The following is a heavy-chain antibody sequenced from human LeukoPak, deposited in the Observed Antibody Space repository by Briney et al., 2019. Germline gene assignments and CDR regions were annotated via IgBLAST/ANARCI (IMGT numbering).Heavy chain of an antibody. CDR1: GYSFTSYW. CDR3: ARPLTVWGSYRYTLDY. D-gene: IGHD3-16*02. J-gene: IGHJ4*02. Sequence: GESLKISRKGSGYSFTSYWIGWVRQMPGKGLEWIGIFYHGDSDTRYSPSFQGQVTISADKSISTAYLQWSSLKASDTAIYYCARPLTVWGSYRYTLDYWGQGTLVTVSS. V-gene: IGHV5-51*01. CDR2: FYHGDSDT.